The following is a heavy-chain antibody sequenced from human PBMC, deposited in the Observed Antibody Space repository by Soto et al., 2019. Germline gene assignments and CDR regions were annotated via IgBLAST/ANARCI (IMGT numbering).Heavy chain of an antibody. CDR3: ASNLIAAAGTPYYYGMDV. J-gene: IGHJ6*02. Sequence: GGFLRLSCAASGFTFSSYGMHWVRQAPGKGLEWVAVIWYDGSNKYYADSVKGRFTISRDNSKNTLYLQMNSLRAEDTAVYYCASNLIAAAGTPYYYGMDVWGQGTTVTVSS. V-gene: IGHV3-33*01. CDR1: GFTFSSYG. D-gene: IGHD6-13*01. CDR2: IWYDGSNK.